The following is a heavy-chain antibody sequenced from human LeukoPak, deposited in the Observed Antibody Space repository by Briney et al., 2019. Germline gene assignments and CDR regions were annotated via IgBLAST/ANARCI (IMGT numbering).Heavy chain of an antibody. J-gene: IGHJ4*02. D-gene: IGHD4-11*01. CDR2: IYSGGST. CDR1: GFTVSSNY. CDR3: ARAGQYYFGY. Sequence: PGGSLRLSCAASGFTVSSNYMSWVRQAPGKGLEWVSVIYSGGSTYYADSVKGRFIISRDNSKNTLYLQVNSLRAEDTAVYYCARAGQYYFGYWGQGTLVTVSS. V-gene: IGHV3-53*01.